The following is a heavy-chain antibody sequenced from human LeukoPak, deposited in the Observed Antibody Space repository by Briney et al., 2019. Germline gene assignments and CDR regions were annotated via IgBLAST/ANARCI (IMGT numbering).Heavy chain of an antibody. CDR3: ATETGAFDI. CDR1: GFTFSSYD. J-gene: IGHJ3*02. V-gene: IGHV3-74*01. CDR2: INSYGSST. Sequence: GGSLRLSCAASGFTFSSYDMHWVRQAPGKGLVWVSGINSYGSSTIYADSVKGRFTISRDNARNTLDLQMNSLRAEDTAVYYCATETGAFDIWGQGTMVTVSS.